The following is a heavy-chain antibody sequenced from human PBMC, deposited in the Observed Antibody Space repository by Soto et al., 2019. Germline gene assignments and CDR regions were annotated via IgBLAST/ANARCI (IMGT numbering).Heavy chain of an antibody. J-gene: IGHJ5*02. D-gene: IGHD6-19*01. Sequence: SETLSLTCFVSGYSITAGGYYWSWIRHHPGKGLEWIGSFYSSGSIIYNPSLRSRVSISGDTSSNQFSMSLTSVTAADTARYYCARMYSSGSGWFHPWGQGTLVPSPQ. CDR1: GYSITAGGYY. CDR2: FYSSGSI. V-gene: IGHV4-31*03. CDR3: ARMYSSGSGWFHP.